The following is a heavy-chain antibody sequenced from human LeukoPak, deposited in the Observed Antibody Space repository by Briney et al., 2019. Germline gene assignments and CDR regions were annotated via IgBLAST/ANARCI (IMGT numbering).Heavy chain of an antibody. CDR3: ARVKGYCSGGSCYSPYYNYYGMDV. Sequence: GASVTVSCKASGGTFSSYAISWVRQAPGQGLEWMGGIIPIFGTANYAQKFQGRVTITADESTSTAYMELSSLRSEDTAVYYCARVKGYCSGGSCYSPYYNYYGMDVWGQGTTVTVSS. V-gene: IGHV1-69*13. D-gene: IGHD2-15*01. CDR2: IIPIFGTA. J-gene: IGHJ6*02. CDR1: GGTFSSYA.